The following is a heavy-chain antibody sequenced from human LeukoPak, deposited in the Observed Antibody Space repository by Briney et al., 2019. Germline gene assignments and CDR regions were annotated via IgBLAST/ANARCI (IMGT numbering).Heavy chain of an antibody. CDR1: AFTLSSYW. V-gene: IGHV3-7*01. CDR3: ARDPWELPFDY. Sequence: PGGSLRLSCAASAFTLSSYWMSWVRQAPGKGLEWVANIKQDGSEKYYVDSVKGRFTISRDNAKNSLYLQMNSLRAEDTAVYYCARDPWELPFDYWGHGTLVTVSS. J-gene: IGHJ4*01. CDR2: IKQDGSEK. D-gene: IGHD1-26*01.